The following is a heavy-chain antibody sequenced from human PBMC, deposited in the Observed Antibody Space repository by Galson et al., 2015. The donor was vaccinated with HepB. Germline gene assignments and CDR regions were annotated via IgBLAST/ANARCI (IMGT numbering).Heavy chain of an antibody. Sequence: SLRLSCAASGFTFNTYPMHWVRQAPGKGLEWVAVISYDGSNKYSADAVKGRFTISRDNSKNTLYLQMNSLRAEDTALYYCAKDPYLYSALAGTMAGFDYWGQGTLVAVSS. CDR1: GFTFNTYP. CDR3: AKDPYLYSALAGTMAGFDY. CDR2: ISYDGSNK. V-gene: IGHV3-30*04. D-gene: IGHD6-19*01. J-gene: IGHJ4*02.